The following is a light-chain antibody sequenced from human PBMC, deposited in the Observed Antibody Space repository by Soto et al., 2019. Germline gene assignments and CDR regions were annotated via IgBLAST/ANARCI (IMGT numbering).Light chain of an antibody. Sequence: DIVMTQTPLSSPVTLGQPASISCRSSQGLVHSDGNTYLSWLQQRPGQPPRLLIYEISNRFSGVPDRFSGGGAGTDFTLKISRVEAEDVGIYYCMQATQFPYTFGQGTKLEIK. V-gene: IGKV2-24*01. J-gene: IGKJ2*01. CDR3: MQATQFPYT. CDR2: EIS. CDR1: QGLVHSDGNTY.